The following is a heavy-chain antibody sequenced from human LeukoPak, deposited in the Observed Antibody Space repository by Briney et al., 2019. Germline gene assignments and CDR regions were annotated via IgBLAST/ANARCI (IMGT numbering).Heavy chain of an antibody. CDR2: ISSSSYYI. J-gene: IGHJ4*02. D-gene: IGHD3-10*02. Sequence: PGGSLRLSCAASGFTFSSYSMNWVRQAPGKGLEWVSSISSSSYYIYYADSVKGRFTISRDNAKNSLYLQMNSLRAEDMALYYCAKGKALGVRGALDYWGQGTLVTVSS. V-gene: IGHV3-21*04. CDR3: AKGKALGVRGALDY. CDR1: GFTFSSYS.